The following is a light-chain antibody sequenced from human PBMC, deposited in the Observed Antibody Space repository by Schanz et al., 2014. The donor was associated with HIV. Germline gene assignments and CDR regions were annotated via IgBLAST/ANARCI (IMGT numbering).Light chain of an antibody. CDR1: SSDVGSYDY. Sequence: QSALIQPPSVSGAPGQSVTISCPGTSSDVGSYDYPSWYQQRPGTAPKLIIFDVRNRPSGVSNRFSGSKSGNTASLSISGLQAEDEADYYCSSYSTTSTIIFGGGTKLTVL. J-gene: IGLJ2*01. V-gene: IGLV2-14*01. CDR2: DVR. CDR3: SSYSTTSTII.